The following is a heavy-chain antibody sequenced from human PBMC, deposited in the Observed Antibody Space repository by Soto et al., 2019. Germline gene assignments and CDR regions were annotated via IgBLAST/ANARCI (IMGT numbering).Heavy chain of an antibody. D-gene: IGHD6-19*01. Sequence: QVQLQESGPGLVKPSQTLSLTCTVSGGSISSGGYYWSWIRQHPGKGLEWIGYIYYSGSTYYNPSLKRRATISVDTSKNRFSLKLSSVTAADTAVYYCASNFGSSGWSNLWGRGTLVTVSS. J-gene: IGHJ2*01. CDR2: IYYSGST. CDR1: GGSISSGGYY. V-gene: IGHV4-31*03. CDR3: ASNFGSSGWSNL.